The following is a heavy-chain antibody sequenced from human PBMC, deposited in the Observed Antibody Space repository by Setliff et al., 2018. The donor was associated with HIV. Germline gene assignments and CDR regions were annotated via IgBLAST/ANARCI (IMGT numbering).Heavy chain of an antibody. CDR2: INPSGGTI. Sequence: ASVKVSCKASGGTFTSYYMHWVRQAPGQGLEWMGIINPSGGTISYAQKFQGRVTMTEDTSADIAYMELSSLRAEDTAVYYCTKRTMPTGGFQHWGQGTLVTVSS. CDR1: GGTFTSYY. J-gene: IGHJ1*01. CDR3: TKRTMPTGGFQH. D-gene: IGHD1-1*01. V-gene: IGHV1-46*01.